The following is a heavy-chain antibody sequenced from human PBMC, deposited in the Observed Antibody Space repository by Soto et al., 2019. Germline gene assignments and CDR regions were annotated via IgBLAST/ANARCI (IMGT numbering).Heavy chain of an antibody. CDR2: IYYSGST. Sequence: PSETLSLTCTVSGGSISSGDYYWSWIRQPPGKGLEWIGYIYYSGSTYYNPSLKSRVTISVDTSKNQFSLKLSSVTAADTAVYYCARECSGGSCIATGYYYYGMDVWGQGTTVTVSS. V-gene: IGHV4-30-4*01. D-gene: IGHD2-15*01. CDR1: GGSISSGDYY. CDR3: ARECSGGSCIATGYYYYGMDV. J-gene: IGHJ6*02.